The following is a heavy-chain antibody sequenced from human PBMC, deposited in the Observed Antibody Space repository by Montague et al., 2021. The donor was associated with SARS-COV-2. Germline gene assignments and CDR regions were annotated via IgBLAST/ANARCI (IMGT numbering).Heavy chain of an antibody. V-gene: IGHV4-59*11. Sequence: SDTLSLTCAVSGGSISSHYWSFIRQPPGKGLEWIAYINYSGGTNYNPSLKSRVTISVDTSKNHFSLQLRSVTPADTAVYFCARATSVRGAVNWFDPWGQGTLVTVSS. D-gene: IGHD3-10*01. CDR3: ARATSVRGAVNWFDP. CDR2: INYSGGT. CDR1: GGSISSHY. J-gene: IGHJ5*02.